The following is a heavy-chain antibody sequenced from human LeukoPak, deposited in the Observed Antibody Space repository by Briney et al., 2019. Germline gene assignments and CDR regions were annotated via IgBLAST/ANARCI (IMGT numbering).Heavy chain of an antibody. Sequence: GGSLRLSCAASGFTFNNNAMTWVRQAPGEGLEWVAIISCDGNTKFYPDSVKGRFDISRDNSKNTLYLQMNSLTTEDTAVYYCARDRGTWSFTLTHWGQGTLVTVSS. CDR1: GFTFNNNA. D-gene: IGHD3-10*01. V-gene: IGHV3-30*03. CDR2: ISCDGNTK. J-gene: IGHJ4*02. CDR3: ARDRGTWSFTLTH.